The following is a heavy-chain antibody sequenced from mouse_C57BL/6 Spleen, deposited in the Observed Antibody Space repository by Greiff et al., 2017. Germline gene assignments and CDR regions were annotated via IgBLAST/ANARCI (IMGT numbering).Heavy chain of an antibody. V-gene: IGHV1-42*01. CDR1: GYSFTGYY. CDR3: ARRHDGYYNYAMDY. Sequence: VQLKQSGPELVKPGASVKISCKASGYSFTGYYMNWVKQSPEKSLEWIGEINPSTGGTTYNQKFKAKATLTVDKSSSTAYMQLKSLTSEDSAVYYCARRHDGYYNYAMDYWGQGTSVTASS. D-gene: IGHD2-3*01. CDR2: INPSTGGT. J-gene: IGHJ4*01.